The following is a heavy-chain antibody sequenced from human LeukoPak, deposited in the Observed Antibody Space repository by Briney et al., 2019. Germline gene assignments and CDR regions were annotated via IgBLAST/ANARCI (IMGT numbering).Heavy chain of an antibody. CDR3: ARGGQQLVYYYMDV. CDR1: GGSISSYY. D-gene: IGHD6-13*01. J-gene: IGHJ6*03. Sequence: PSETLSLTCTVSGGSISSYYWSWIRQPPGKGLEWIGYIYYSGSTNYNPSLKSRVTISVDTSKNQFSLKLSSVTAADTAVYYCARGGQQLVYYYMDVWGKGTTVTVSS. CDR2: IYYSGST. V-gene: IGHV4-59*01.